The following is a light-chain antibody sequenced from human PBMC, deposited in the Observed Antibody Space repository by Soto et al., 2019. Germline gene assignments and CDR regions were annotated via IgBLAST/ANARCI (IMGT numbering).Light chain of an antibody. CDR1: SSNIGGNS. CDR2: DDD. CDR3: NSYTPSRTLV. J-gene: IGLJ2*01. V-gene: IGLV1-51*01. Sequence: QSVMTQPPSVSAAPGQKVTISCSGSSSNIGGNSVSWYQQLPGTAPKLLIYDDDKRPSGIPDRFSGSKSGTSATLGITGFQTGDEADYYCNSYTPSRTLVFGGGTKLTVL.